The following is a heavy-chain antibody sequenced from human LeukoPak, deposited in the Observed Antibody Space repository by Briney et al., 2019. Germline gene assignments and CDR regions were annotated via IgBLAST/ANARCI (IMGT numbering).Heavy chain of an antibody. CDR2: ISGTTSNL. D-gene: IGHD4-17*01. V-gene: IGHV3-48*02. CDR3: ARDLYGDYSFDY. J-gene: IGHJ4*02. Sequence: SYISGTTSNLKYADSVRGRFTISRANAKNSLYLQMNTLRDEDTAVYYCARDLYGDYSFDYWGQGTLVTVSS.